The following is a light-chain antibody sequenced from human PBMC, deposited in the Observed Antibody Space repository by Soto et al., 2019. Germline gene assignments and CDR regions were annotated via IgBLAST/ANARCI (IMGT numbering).Light chain of an antibody. CDR2: GAS. V-gene: IGKV3-20*01. CDR3: QQYNNWPQT. J-gene: IGKJ1*01. Sequence: EIVLTQSPGTLSLSPGERATLSCRVSQSVSSSYLAWYQQKPGQAPRLLIYGASSRATGIPDRFCGSGSGTEFTLTISSLQSEDFAEYHCQQYNNWPQTFGQGTKVDIK. CDR1: QSVSSSY.